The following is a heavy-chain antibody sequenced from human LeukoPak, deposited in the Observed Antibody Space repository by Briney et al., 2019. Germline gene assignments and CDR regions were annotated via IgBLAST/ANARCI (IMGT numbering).Heavy chain of an antibody. J-gene: IGHJ4*02. Sequence: SETLSLTCAVYGGSFSGYYWSWIRQPPGKGLEWIGEINHSGSTNYNPSLKSRVTISVDTSKNQFSLKLSSVTAADTAVYYCARTSPYCSSTSCYRIIPYYFDYWGQGTLVTVSS. V-gene: IGHV4-34*01. D-gene: IGHD2-2*01. CDR1: GGSFSGYY. CDR3: ARTSPYCSSTSCYRIIPYYFDY. CDR2: INHSGST.